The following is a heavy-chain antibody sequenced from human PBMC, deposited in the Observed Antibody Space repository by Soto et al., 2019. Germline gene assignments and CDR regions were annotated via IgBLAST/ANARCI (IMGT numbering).Heavy chain of an antibody. Sequence: GGALRVACAASTFSFSIYWMRWVRQVPGKGLAWVSRINHDGSKTEYADSVKGRFTISRDNTKNTLYLQMNSLRVEDTAMYYCVREPWGFSGTWYDYWGQGTLVTVSS. J-gene: IGHJ4*02. D-gene: IGHD6-13*01. V-gene: IGHV3-74*01. CDR1: TFSFSIYW. CDR3: VREPWGFSGTWYDY. CDR2: INHDGSKT.